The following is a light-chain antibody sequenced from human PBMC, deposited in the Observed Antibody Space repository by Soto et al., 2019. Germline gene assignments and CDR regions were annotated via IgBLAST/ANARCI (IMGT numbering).Light chain of an antibody. V-gene: IGLV1-51*01. J-gene: IGLJ1*01. CDR2: DNN. CDR3: GTWDSSLSAGPYV. Sequence: QSVLTQPPSVSAAPGQKVTISCSGSSSNIGNNYVSWYQQLPGTAPKLLIHDNNKRPSGIPDRFSGSKSGTSATLGITGLQTGDEADYYCGTWDSSLSAGPYVFGTGTKLTVL. CDR1: SSNIGNNY.